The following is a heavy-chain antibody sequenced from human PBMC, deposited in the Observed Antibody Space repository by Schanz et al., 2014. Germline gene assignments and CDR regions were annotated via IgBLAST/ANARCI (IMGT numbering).Heavy chain of an antibody. Sequence: VQSEAAVKKPGASVKVSCKASGYFFSSYGISWVRQAPGQGLEWMGWISPYNVNPKYAEKLEDRVTMTTDISTSTAYMQLRSLTSDATAVYYCARAVRSDYLSELDSWGQGTQVIVSS. CDR2: ISPYNVNP. J-gene: IGHJ4*02. V-gene: IGHV1-18*01. CDR3: ARAVRSDYLSELDS. CDR1: GYFFSSYG. D-gene: IGHD4-17*01.